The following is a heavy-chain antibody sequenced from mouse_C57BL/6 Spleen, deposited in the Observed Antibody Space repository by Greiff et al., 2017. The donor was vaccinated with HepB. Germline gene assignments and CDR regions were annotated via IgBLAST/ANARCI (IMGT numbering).Heavy chain of an antibody. CDR1: GYTFTNYW. CDR2: IYPGGGYT. CDR3: ARSGDQGYFDY. D-gene: IGHD3-1*01. J-gene: IGHJ2*01. V-gene: IGHV1-63*01. Sequence: QVQLQQSGAELVRPGTSVKMSCKASGYTFTNYWIGWAKQRPGHGLEWIGDIYPGGGYTNYNEKFKGKATLTADKSSSTAYMQFSRLTSEDSAIYYCARSGDQGYFDYWGQGTTLTVSS.